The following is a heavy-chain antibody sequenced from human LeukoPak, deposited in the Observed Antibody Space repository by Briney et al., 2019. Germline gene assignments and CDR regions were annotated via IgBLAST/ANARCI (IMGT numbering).Heavy chain of an antibody. D-gene: IGHD2-21*01. CDR2: IYYSGST. CDR1: GGSISSYY. V-gene: IGHV4-59*08. Sequence: SETLSLTCTVSGGSISSYYWSWIRQPPGKGLEWIGYIYYSGSTNYNPSLKSRVTISVDTSKNQFSLKLSSVTAADTAVYYCARRCGGDCYYYYYMDVWGKGTTVTVSS. J-gene: IGHJ6*03. CDR3: ARRCGGDCYYYYYMDV.